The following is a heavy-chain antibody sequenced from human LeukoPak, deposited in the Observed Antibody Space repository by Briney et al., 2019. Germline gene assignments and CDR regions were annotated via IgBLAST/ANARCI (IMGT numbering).Heavy chain of an antibody. J-gene: IGHJ1*01. CDR2: ISGSGGST. D-gene: IGHD3-9*01. CDR1: GFTFSSYA. CDR3: AKVVLEGLYYDILTGSSEYFQH. Sequence: PGGSLRLSCAASGFTFSSYAMSWVRQAPGKGLEWVSAISGSGGSTYYADSVKGRFTISRDNSKNTLYLQMNSLRAEDTAVYYCAKVVLEGLYYDILTGSSEYFQHWGQGTLVTVSS. V-gene: IGHV3-23*01.